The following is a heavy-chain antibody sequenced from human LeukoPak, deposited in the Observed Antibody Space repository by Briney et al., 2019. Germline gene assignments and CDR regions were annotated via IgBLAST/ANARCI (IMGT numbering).Heavy chain of an antibody. V-gene: IGHV3-30-3*01. J-gene: IGHJ4*02. CDR2: ISNGGSNS. CDR1: VFTFSSYS. CDR3: AKGAGGGFWSGYTY. Sequence: GGSPRLSCAASVFTFSSYSMHWVRQAPGTGREWVAAISNGGSNSYYADSVKGRFTISRDNSENRLYLQMNSLRAEDTAAYYCAKGAGGGFWSGYTYWGQGTLVTVSS. D-gene: IGHD3-3*01.